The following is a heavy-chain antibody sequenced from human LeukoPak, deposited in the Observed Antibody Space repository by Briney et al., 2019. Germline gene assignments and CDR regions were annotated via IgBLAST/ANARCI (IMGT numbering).Heavy chain of an antibody. CDR1: GGSISSYF. CDR2: IYTSGGT. Sequence: SQTLSLTCTVSGGSISSYFWSWIRQPAGKGLEWIGRIYTSGGTDYNPSLKSRVTMSVDTSKNQFSLKLTSVTAADTAVYYCATDGDYYDSGTYSGHWGQGTLVTVSS. D-gene: IGHD3-10*01. V-gene: IGHV4-4*07. CDR3: ATDGDYYDSGTYSGH. J-gene: IGHJ4*02.